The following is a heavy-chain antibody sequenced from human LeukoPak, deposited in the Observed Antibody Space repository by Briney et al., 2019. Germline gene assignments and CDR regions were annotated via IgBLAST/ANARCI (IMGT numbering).Heavy chain of an antibody. D-gene: IGHD6-19*01. Sequence: GASVKVSCKASGYTFTSYDINWVRQATGQGLEWMGWMNPNSGNTGYAQKFQGRVTMTRNTSISTAYMELSSLRSEDTAVYYCATLRVAGRNWFDPWGQGTLVTASS. J-gene: IGHJ5*02. CDR1: GYTFTSYD. CDR3: ATLRVAGRNWFDP. CDR2: MNPNSGNT. V-gene: IGHV1-8*01.